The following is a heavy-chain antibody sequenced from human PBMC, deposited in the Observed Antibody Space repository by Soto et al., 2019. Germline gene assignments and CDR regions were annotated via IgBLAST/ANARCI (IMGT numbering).Heavy chain of an antibody. V-gene: IGHV1-69*01. D-gene: IGHD4-17*01. CDR3: ARSPPEDDGDYAIKRPFAY. CDR1: GGTFSSYA. Sequence: QVPLVQSGAEVKKPGASVKVSCKASGGTFSSYAIRWVRQAPGQGLEWMGGIIPIFGTANYAQKFQGRVTITADESTSRAYRAQSSLSSEDTGVYYCARSPPEDDGDYAIKRPFAYWGQGTLVAVSS. J-gene: IGHJ4*02. CDR2: IIPIFGTA.